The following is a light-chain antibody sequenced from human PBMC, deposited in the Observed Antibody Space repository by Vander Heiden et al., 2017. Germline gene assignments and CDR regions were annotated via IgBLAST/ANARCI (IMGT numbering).Light chain of an antibody. J-gene: IGLJ1*01. CDR2: GNS. V-gene: IGLV1-40*01. CDR1: SSSIGAGYD. CDR3: QSYDSSLSGV. Sequence: SVLTQPPSVSAAPGQRVTISCTGSSSSIGAGYDVHWYQQLPGTAPKLLIYGNSNRPSGVPDRFSGSKSGTSASLAITGLQAEDEADYYCQSYDSSLSGVFGTGTKVTVL.